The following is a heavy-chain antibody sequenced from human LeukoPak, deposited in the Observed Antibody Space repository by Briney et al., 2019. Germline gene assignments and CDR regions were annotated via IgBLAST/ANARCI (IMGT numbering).Heavy chain of an antibody. Sequence: GGSLRLSCAASGFTFSSYEMNWVRQAPGKGLEWVSDISSSGGTIYYADSVKGRFTISRDNTKNTLYLQMNSLRAEDPGVYYCSRHPYYGDYVVWGQGTLVTVSS. CDR1: GFTFSSYE. D-gene: IGHD4-17*01. J-gene: IGHJ4*02. V-gene: IGHV3-48*03. CDR2: ISSSGGTI. CDR3: SRHPYYGDYVV.